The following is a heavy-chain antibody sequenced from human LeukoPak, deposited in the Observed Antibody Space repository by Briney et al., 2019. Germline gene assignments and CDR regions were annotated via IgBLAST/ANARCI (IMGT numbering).Heavy chain of an antibody. V-gene: IGHV3-20*04. CDR2: INWNGGST. J-gene: IGHJ4*02. D-gene: IGHD6-19*01. CDR3: AGGDRNGWYFDY. CDR1: GFRFDDHG. Sequence: GGSLRLSCAASGFRFDDHGMSWGRQAPGKGLEWVSGINWNGGSTGYGDSVKGRFTISRDNAKNSLYLQMNSLRAEDTALYYCAGGDRNGWYFDYWGQGILVTVSS.